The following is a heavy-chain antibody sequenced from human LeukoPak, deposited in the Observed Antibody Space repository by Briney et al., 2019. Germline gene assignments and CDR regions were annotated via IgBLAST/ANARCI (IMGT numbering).Heavy chain of an antibody. CDR3: AKSEYQLLSPFDY. Sequence: GGSLRLSCAASGFTFSSYAMSWVRQAPGKGLQWASAISGSGGSTYYADSVKGRFTISRDNSKNTLYLQMNSLRAEDTAVYYCAKSEYQLLSPFDYWGQGTLVTVSS. J-gene: IGHJ4*02. CDR1: GFTFSSYA. CDR2: ISGSGGST. V-gene: IGHV3-23*01. D-gene: IGHD2-2*01.